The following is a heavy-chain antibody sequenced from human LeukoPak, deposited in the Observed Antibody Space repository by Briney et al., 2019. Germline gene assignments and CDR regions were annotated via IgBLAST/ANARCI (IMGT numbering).Heavy chain of an antibody. CDR3: ARIQIWFGESRLDY. J-gene: IGHJ4*02. CDR1: GGSFSGYY. CDR2: INHSGST. D-gene: IGHD3-10*01. Sequence: PAETLSLTCAVYGGSFSGYYWSWIRQPPGKGLEWIGEINHSGSTNYNPSLKSRVTISVDTSKNQFSLKLSSVTAADTAVYYCARIQIWFGESRLDYWGQGTLVTVSS. V-gene: IGHV4-34*01.